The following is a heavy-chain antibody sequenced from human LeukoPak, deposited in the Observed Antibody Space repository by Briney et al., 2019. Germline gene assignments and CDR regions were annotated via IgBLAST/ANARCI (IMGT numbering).Heavy chain of an antibody. CDR3: ARDPVLEHYFDY. CDR1: GGSISGYF. D-gene: IGHD3-3*01. J-gene: IGHJ4*01. Sequence: PSETLSVTCSVSGGSISGYFWSWIRQPAGKGLEWIGRVYTGGSINYNPSLKSRVTISLDTYRSQFSLKLTSVTAADTAVYYCARDPVLEHYFDYWCQGTLVTVSS. V-gene: IGHV4-4*07. CDR2: VYTGGSI.